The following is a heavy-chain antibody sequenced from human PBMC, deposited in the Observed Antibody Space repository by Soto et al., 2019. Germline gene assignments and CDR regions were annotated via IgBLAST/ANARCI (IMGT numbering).Heavy chain of an antibody. CDR1: GHSFTSYW. Sequence: RGESLKISCKGSGHSFTSYWISWVRQMPGKGLEWMGRIDPSDSYTNYSPSFQGHVTISADKSISTAYLQWSSLKASDTAMYYCARRSGYYYDSSGYDYWGQGTLVTVSS. CDR2: IDPSDSYT. V-gene: IGHV5-10-1*01. J-gene: IGHJ4*02. CDR3: ARRSGYYYDSSGYDY. D-gene: IGHD3-22*01.